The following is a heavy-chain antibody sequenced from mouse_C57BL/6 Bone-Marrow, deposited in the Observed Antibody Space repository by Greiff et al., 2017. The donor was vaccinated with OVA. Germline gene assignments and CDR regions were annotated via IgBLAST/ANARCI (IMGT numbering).Heavy chain of an antibody. Sequence: EVKLVESGGGLVQPGGSLSLSCAASGFTFTDYYMSWVRQPPGKALEWLGFIRNKANGYTTEYSASVKGRFTISRDNSQSILYLQMNALRAEDSATYYCERLHWVYAMDYWGQGTSVTVSS. CDR1: GFTFTDYY. CDR2: IRNKANGYTT. CDR3: ERLHWVYAMDY. D-gene: IGHD4-1*01. J-gene: IGHJ4*01. V-gene: IGHV7-3*01.